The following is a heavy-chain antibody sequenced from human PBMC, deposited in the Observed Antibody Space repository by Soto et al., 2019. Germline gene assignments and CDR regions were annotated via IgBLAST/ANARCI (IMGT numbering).Heavy chain of an antibody. D-gene: IGHD6-6*01. CDR2: INPNSGGT. V-gene: IGHV1-2*02. CDR1: GYTFTGYY. J-gene: IGHJ6*02. CDR3: ARIEYSSSWAYYYYGMDV. Sequence: QVQLVQSGAEVKKPGASVKVSCKASGYTFTGYYMHWVRQAPGQGLEWMGWINPNSGGTNYAQKFQGRVTMTTDTSTSTAYMELRSLRSDDTAVYYCARIEYSSSWAYYYYGMDVWGQGTTVTVSS.